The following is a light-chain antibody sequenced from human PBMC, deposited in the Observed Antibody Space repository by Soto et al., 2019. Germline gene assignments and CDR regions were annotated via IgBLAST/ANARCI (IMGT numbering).Light chain of an antibody. V-gene: IGKV3-20*01. CDR2: GAS. Sequence: EIVLTQSPGTLSLSPGGRATLSCRASQSVRSGYLAWYQQTPGQAPRLLIYGASSRATGIPDRFSGSGSGTAFTLTSSRLEPEDVAVYYCQQYAISPLTFGGETKVEI. CDR3: QQYAISPLT. J-gene: IGKJ4*01. CDR1: QSVRSGY.